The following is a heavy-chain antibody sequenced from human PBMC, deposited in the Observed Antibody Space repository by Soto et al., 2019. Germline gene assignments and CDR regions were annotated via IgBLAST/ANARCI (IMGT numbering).Heavy chain of an antibody. V-gene: IGHV3-23*01. CDR1: GFSFSNYS. CDR2: IGGCGVTT. D-gene: IGHD2-15*01. CDR3: TKSQGHVGTVTRYQVPYSRFYFDL. J-gene: IGHJ4*02. Sequence: PVGSLRLSCTASGFSFSNYSMSWFRQAPGGGLEWVAFIGGCGVTTFSSDSVKGRFTIPRDNSKNTVYLQMSSLRAEDTAIYYCTKSQGHVGTVTRYQVPYSRFYFDLRGQGIQVNVSS.